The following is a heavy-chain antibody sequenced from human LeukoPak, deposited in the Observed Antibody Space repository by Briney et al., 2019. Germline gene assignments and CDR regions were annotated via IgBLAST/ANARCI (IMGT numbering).Heavy chain of an antibody. CDR1: GFTFSSYW. V-gene: IGHV3-7*01. J-gene: IGHJ4*02. CDR3: ARSYYYGSGSYG. D-gene: IGHD3-10*01. Sequence: GGSLRLSCVASGFTFSSYWMSWVRQAPGKGLEWVANIKQDGSEKYYVDSVKGRFTISRDNAKNSLYLQMNSLRAEDTAVYYCARSYYYGSGSYGWGQGTLVTVSS. CDR2: IKQDGSEK.